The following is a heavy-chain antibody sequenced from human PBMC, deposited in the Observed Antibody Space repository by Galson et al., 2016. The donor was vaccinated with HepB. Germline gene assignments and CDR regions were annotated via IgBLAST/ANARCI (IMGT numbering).Heavy chain of an antibody. CDR1: GGSFSGYY. J-gene: IGHJ6*02. CDR2: IHHTGSI. CDR3: ARGRFLGV. Sequence: SETLSLTCAVHGGSFSGYYWNWIRQSPGKGLEWIGEIHHTGSINYNPSLKSRIRISMDMSKTQFSLTLITVTAADTAVYYCARGRFLGVWGQGTTVTVSS. V-gene: IGHV4-34*01.